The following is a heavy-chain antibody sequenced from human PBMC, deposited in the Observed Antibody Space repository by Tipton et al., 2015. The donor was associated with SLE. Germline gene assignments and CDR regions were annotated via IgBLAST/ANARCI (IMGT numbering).Heavy chain of an antibody. V-gene: IGHV3-33*07. Sequence: LSLTCVASGFRSPFTDYGMYWVRQTPGKGLEGVAVIWHDGSNKGYVDSAKGRFIISKDDSKSTLYLQMNSLTVDDTGLYFCARARGILGGSGWYLELWGRGTQVTVSS. CDR2: IWHDGSNK. J-gene: IGHJ2*01. D-gene: IGHD2-15*01. CDR3: ARARGILGGSGWYLEL. CDR1: GFRSPFTDYG.